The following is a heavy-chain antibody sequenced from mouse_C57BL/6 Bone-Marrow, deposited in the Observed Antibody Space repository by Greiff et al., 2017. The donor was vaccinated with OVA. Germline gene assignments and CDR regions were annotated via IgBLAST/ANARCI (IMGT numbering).Heavy chain of an antibody. J-gene: IGHJ4*01. V-gene: IGHV1-50*01. D-gene: IGHD1-1*01. CDR1: GYTFTSYW. Sequence: QVQLQQPGAELVKPGASVKLSCKASGYTFTSYWMQWVKQRPGPGLEWIGEIDPSDSYTTYNQKFKGKATLTVDTSSSTAYMQLSSLTSEDSAVYYCAREIITTVVATNYYAMDYWGQGTSVTVSS. CDR2: IDPSDSYT. CDR3: AREIITTVVATNYYAMDY.